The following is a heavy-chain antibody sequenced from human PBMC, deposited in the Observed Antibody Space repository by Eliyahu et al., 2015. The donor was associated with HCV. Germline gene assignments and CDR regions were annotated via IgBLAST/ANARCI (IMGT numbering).Heavy chain of an antibody. CDR1: GFTFSTYW. CDR3: TAATSRWFDY. V-gene: IGHV3-7*03. J-gene: IGHJ4*02. Sequence: EVHLVESGGGLVQPGGSLRLSCAASGFTFSTYWMXWVRQAPGKGLEWVASINKEGGATYYVDSVMGRFTISRDNAKNSLFLQMNSLRAEDTAVYYCTAATSRWFDYWGQGTLVTVSS. D-gene: IGHD2-15*01. CDR2: INKEGGAT.